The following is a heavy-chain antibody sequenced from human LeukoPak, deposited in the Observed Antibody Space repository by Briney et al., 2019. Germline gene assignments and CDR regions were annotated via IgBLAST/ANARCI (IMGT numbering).Heavy chain of an antibody. CDR2: IYYSGST. CDR3: ARQRHRTFDY. J-gene: IGHJ4*02. V-gene: IGHV4-39*01. Sequence: SETLSLTCTVSGGSISSSSYYWGWIRQPPGKGLEWIGSIYYSGSTYYNPSLKSRVTISVDTSKNQFPLKLSSVTAADTAVYYCARQRHRTFDYWGQGTLVTVSS. CDR1: GGSISSSSYY.